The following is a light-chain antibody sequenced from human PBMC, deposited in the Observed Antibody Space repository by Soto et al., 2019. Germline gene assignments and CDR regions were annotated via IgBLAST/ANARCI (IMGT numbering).Light chain of an antibody. CDR1: SSDVGGYNY. CDR2: DVS. J-gene: IGLJ1*01. V-gene: IGLV2-14*01. Sequence: QSALTQPASVSGSPGQSITISCTGTSSDVGGYNYDSWYQQHPGTAPKLMIYDVSKPPSGVSNRFSGSKSGNTASLTISGIQAEDEADYYCSSYKSSITPHYVFGTGTKVTVL. CDR3: SSYKSSITPHYV.